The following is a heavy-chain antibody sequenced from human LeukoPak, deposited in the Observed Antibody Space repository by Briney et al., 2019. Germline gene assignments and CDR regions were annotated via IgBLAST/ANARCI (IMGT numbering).Heavy chain of an antibody. CDR1: GFTFSSYA. CDR3: AKDPHYDSSGYISD. V-gene: IGHV3-23*01. CDR2: ISGSGGST. J-gene: IGHJ4*02. D-gene: IGHD3-22*01. Sequence: GGSLRLSCAASGFTFSSYAMSWVRQAPGKGLEWVSAISGSGGSTYYADSVKGRFTISRDNSKNTLYLQMNSLRAEDTAVYYCAKDPHYDSSGYISDWGQGTLVTVSS.